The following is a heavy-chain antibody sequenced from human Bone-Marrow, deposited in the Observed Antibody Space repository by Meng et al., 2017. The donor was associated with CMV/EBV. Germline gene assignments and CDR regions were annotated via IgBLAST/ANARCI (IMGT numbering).Heavy chain of an antibody. V-gene: IGHV3-11*06. D-gene: IGHD2-2*01. CDR1: GFTFSDYY. CDR2: ISSSSSYI. Sequence: GESLKISCAASGFTFSDYYMSWIRQAPGKGLEWVSSISSSSSYIYYADSVKGRFTISRDNAKNSLYLQMNSLRAEDTAVYYCARGHCSSTSCYRHYFDYWGQGTLVTVSS. CDR3: ARGHCSSTSCYRHYFDY. J-gene: IGHJ4*02.